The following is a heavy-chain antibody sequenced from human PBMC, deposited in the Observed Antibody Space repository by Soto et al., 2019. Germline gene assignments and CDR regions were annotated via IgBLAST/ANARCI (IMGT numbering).Heavy chain of an antibody. V-gene: IGHV1-18*01. CDR1: GYIFTTYS. CDR2: VSASNGKT. Sequence: QIQLVQSGSEVRMPGASVKVSCKASGYIFTTYSITWVRQAPGQGLEWMGWVSASNGKTSYAQKFEDRVTMNTDTATTTAYMELMSLRSDDTAVYYCAREAFGVQASWFDPWGQGTLVTVYS. CDR3: AREAFGVQASWFDP. J-gene: IGHJ5*02. D-gene: IGHD3-10*01.